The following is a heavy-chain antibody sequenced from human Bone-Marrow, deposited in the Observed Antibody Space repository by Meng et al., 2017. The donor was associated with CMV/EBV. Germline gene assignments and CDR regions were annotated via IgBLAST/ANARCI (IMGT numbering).Heavy chain of an antibody. CDR1: GFTFNSYW. CDR3: ARDKPQWTNYYYGMDV. CDR2: INNDGSST. D-gene: IGHD1-14*01. Sequence: GGSLRLSCAASGFTFNSYWMHWVRQAPGKGLVWVSRINNDGSSTSYADSVKGRFTISRDNAKNTLYLQMNSLRAEDTAVYYCARDKPQWTNYYYGMDVWGQGTTVTVSS. V-gene: IGHV3-74*01. J-gene: IGHJ6*02.